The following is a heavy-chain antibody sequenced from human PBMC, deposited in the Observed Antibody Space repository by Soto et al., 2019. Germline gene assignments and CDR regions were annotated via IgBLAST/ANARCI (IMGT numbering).Heavy chain of an antibody. CDR2: ISAYNGNT. Sequence: ASVKVSCKASGYTFNSYGINWVRQAPGQGPEWMGWISAYNGNTNFAQNLQGRVTMTTDTSTSTAYMELRSLRSDDTAVYYCARDNYESSGYFDYWGQGTLVTVSS. V-gene: IGHV1-18*01. CDR1: GYTFNSYG. J-gene: IGHJ4*02. D-gene: IGHD3-22*01. CDR3: ARDNYESSGYFDY.